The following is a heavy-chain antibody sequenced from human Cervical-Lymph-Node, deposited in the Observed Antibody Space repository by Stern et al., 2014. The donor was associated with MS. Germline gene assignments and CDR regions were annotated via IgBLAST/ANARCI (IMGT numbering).Heavy chain of an antibody. CDR1: GYPFSNYG. CDR2: ISTYNGRT. J-gene: IGHJ4*02. D-gene: IGHD1-26*01. V-gene: IGHV1-18*01. CDR3: ARRSGSYSFDY. Sequence: VQLVESGAEVKKPGASVRVSCKPTGYPFSNYGISWVRQAPGQGLEWMGWISTYNGRTTDAQRLQGRLNMTRDPSTSTVYMDLRSLTSDDTAVYYCARRSGSYSFDYWGQGTLVTVSS.